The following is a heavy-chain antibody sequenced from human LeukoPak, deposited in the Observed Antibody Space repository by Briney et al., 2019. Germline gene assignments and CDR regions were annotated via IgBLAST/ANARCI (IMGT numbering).Heavy chain of an antibody. J-gene: IGHJ4*02. CDR1: GLTFDDYA. D-gene: IGHD2-2*01. V-gene: IGHV3-9*01. CDR2: INWNSATI. Sequence: PGRSLRLSCAASGLTFDDYAMHWVRQAPGRGLEWVSSINWNSATIAYADSVKGRFTISRDNAKNSLSLQMNSLRPDDTAFYYCAKATYSTSPGYFFDYWGQGTLVTVSS. CDR3: AKATYSTSPGYFFDY.